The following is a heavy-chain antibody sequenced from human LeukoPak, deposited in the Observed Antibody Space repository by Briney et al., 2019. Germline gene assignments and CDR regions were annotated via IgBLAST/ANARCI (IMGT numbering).Heavy chain of an antibody. CDR1: GGSISSGDYY. J-gene: IGHJ4*02. D-gene: IGHD5-12*01. CDR3: ARGGWLRFEDY. V-gene: IGHV4-30-4*01. Sequence: SQTLSLTCTVSGGSISSGDYYWSWIRQPPGKGLEWIGYIYYSGSTYYNPSLKSRVTISVDTSKNKFSLKLSSVTAADTAVYYCARGGWLRFEDYWGQGTLVTVSS. CDR2: IYYSGST.